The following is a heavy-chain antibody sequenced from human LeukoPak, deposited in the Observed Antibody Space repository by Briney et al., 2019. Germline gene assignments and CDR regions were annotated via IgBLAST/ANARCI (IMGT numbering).Heavy chain of an antibody. Sequence: PGGSLRLSCAASGFRFSSYAMTWVRQAPGKGLEWVSSISKNADGIYYAASVKGRFAISRDNSKNTLYLEMDSLGVEDTAVYYCAKVLTVTSLFNVDYWGQGTLVTVSS. CDR2: ISKNADGI. D-gene: IGHD4-17*01. CDR1: GFRFSSYA. V-gene: IGHV3-23*01. CDR3: AKVLTVTSLFNVDY. J-gene: IGHJ4*02.